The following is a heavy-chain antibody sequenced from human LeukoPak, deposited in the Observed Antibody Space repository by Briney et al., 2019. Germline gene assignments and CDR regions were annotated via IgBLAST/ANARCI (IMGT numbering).Heavy chain of an antibody. CDR2: IYYSGST. D-gene: IGHD6-19*01. J-gene: IGHJ6*03. CDR3: ARHRIKRYSSGSYYYYMDV. V-gene: IGHV4-39*01. CDR1: GGSISSSSYY. Sequence: PSETLSLTCTVSGGSISSSSYYWGWIRQPPGKGLEWIGRIYYSGSTYYNPSLKSRVTISVDTSKNQFSLKLSSVTAADTAVYYCARHRIKRYSSGSYYYYMDVWGKGTTVTVSS.